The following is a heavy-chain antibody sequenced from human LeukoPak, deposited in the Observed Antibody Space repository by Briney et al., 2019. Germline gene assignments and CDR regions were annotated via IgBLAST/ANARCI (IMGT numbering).Heavy chain of an antibody. V-gene: IGHV1-2*02. D-gene: IGHD5-12*01. CDR1: GYTFTGYY. CDR2: INPNSGGT. J-gene: IGHJ4*02. CDR3: ARDRYSGYDLGY. Sequence: ASVKVSCKASGYTFTGYYLHWVRQAPGQGLERMGWINPNSGGTKYAQNFQGRVTMTRDTSISTAYMELSRLISDDTAVYYCARDRYSGYDLGYWGQGTLVTVS.